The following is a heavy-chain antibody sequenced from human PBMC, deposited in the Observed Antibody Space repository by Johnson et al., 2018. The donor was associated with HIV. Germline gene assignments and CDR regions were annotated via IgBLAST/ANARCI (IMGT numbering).Heavy chain of an antibody. CDR1: GFTFSSYG. V-gene: IGHV3-15*01. Sequence: VQLVESGGGVVQPGGSLRLSCAASGFTFSSYGMHWVRQAPGKGLEWVGRIKSKTDGVTTDYAAPVKGRFTISRDDSKNTLYLQMNSLKTEDTAVYYCTTPSGSYVSSYDAFDIWGQGTMVTVSS. D-gene: IGHD1-26*01. J-gene: IGHJ3*02. CDR3: TTPSGSYVSSYDAFDI. CDR2: IKSKTDGVTT.